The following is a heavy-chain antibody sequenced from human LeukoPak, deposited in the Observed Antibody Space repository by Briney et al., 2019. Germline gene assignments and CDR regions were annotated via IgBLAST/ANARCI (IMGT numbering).Heavy chain of an antibody. CDR1: GGSISSYY. J-gene: IGHJ6*03. Sequence: SETLSLTCTVSGGSISSYYWSWIRQPAGKGLEWIGRIYTSGSTNYNPSLKSRVTMSVDTSKNQFSLKLSSVTAADTAVYYCARDQIGYCSSTSCHYYYYMAVWGKGTTVTVSS. V-gene: IGHV4-4*07. CDR2: IYTSGST. D-gene: IGHD2-2*01. CDR3: ARDQIGYCSSTSCHYYYYMAV.